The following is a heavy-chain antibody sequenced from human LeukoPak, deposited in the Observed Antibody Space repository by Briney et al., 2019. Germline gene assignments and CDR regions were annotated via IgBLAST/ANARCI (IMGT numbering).Heavy chain of an antibody. Sequence: AGGSLRLSCAASGFTVSSNYMSWVRQAPGKGLEWVSVIYSGGSTYYADSVKGRFTISRDNSKNTLYLQMNSLRAEDTAVYYCARVWAAASHPNWFDPWGQGTLVTVSS. J-gene: IGHJ5*02. CDR2: IYSGGST. CDR1: GFTVSSNY. V-gene: IGHV3-66*01. CDR3: ARVWAAASHPNWFDP. D-gene: IGHD6-13*01.